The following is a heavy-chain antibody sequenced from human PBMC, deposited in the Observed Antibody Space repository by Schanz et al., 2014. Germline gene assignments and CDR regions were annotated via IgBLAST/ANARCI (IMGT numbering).Heavy chain of an antibody. V-gene: IGHV3-48*04. D-gene: IGHD1-26*01. CDR1: GFTFSTST. CDR2: VSSSSSYT. Sequence: EVQLLESGGGLVQPGGSLRLSCAASGFTFSTSTMHWVRQAPGKGLEWVSYVSSSSSYTHYADSVTGRFTISRDNAKNTLYLQMNTLGAEDTAVYCYVRDSVFAFDYWGQGTLVTVSS. CDR3: VRDSVFAFDY. J-gene: IGHJ4*02.